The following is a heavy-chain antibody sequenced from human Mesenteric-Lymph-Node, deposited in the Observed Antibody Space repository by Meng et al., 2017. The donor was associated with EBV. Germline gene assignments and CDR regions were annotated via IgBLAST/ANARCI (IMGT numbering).Heavy chain of an antibody. Sequence: VPLQESGPGLVKPSPTLSLPCAVSGVSISNGGYYWSWIRQPPGKGLEWIGYIYHSGSTYYNPSLESRVTISLDTSKNQFPLKLSSVTAADTAVYYCAYCSGGNCYSFDYWGQGTLVTVSS. CDR2: IYHSGST. J-gene: IGHJ4*02. V-gene: IGHV4-30-4*01. CDR1: GVSISNGGYY. D-gene: IGHD2-15*01. CDR3: AYCSGGNCYSFDY.